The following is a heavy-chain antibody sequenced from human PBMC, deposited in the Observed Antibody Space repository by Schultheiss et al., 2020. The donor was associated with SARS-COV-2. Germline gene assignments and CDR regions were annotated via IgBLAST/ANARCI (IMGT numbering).Heavy chain of an antibody. CDR1: GYSISSGGYY. Sequence: SETLSLTCTVSGYSISSGGYYWSWIRQHPGKGLEWIGYIYYSGSTYYNPSLKSRVTISVDTSKNQFSLKLSSVTAADTAVYYCARVHLNYWYFDLWGRGTLVTVSS. CDR2: IYYSGST. J-gene: IGHJ2*01. CDR3: ARVHLNYWYFDL. V-gene: IGHV4-31*03.